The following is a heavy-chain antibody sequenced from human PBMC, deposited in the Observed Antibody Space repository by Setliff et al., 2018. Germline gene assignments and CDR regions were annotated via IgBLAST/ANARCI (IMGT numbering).Heavy chain of an antibody. V-gene: IGHV3-30*04. CDR3: ARSAANGGHDPFDI. J-gene: IGHJ3*02. D-gene: IGHD2-8*01. Sequence: PGGSLRLSCAASGFTFSTYRMHWVRQAPGKGLEWVAVISYDGSNKYYADSVKGRFTISRDNSKNTLYLQMNSLRADDTAVYYCARSAANGGHDPFDIWGQGTMVTVSS. CDR1: GFTFSTYR. CDR2: ISYDGSNK.